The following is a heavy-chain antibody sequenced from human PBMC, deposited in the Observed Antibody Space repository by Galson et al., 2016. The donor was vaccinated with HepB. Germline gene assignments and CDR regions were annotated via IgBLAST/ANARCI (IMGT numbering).Heavy chain of an antibody. V-gene: IGHV3-74*01. J-gene: IGHJ6*02. Sequence: SLRLSCAASGFTFSSDWMYWVRQAPGKGLVWVSRINSDGRRTNYADSVKGRFTISRDNAKNTLYLQMNNLTAEDTAVYYCERGVGGVPSANYYNGPDVWGQGTTVTVSS. D-gene: IGHD2-2*01. CDR3: ERGVGGVPSANYYNGPDV. CDR1: GFTFSSDW. CDR2: INSDGRRT.